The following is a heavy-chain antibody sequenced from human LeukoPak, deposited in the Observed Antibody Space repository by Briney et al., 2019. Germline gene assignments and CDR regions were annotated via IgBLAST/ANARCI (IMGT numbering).Heavy chain of an antibody. V-gene: IGHV4-59*01. Sequence: PSETLSLTCTVSGGSISSYYWSWIRQPPGRGLEWIGYMYYSGSTNYNPSLKSRVTISVDTSKNQFSLKLSSVTAADTAVYYCARVDGYCTAGVCYTGTYYFDYWGQGTLVTVSS. J-gene: IGHJ4*02. CDR3: ARVDGYCTAGVCYTGTYYFDY. CDR1: GGSISSYY. CDR2: MYYSGST. D-gene: IGHD2-8*02.